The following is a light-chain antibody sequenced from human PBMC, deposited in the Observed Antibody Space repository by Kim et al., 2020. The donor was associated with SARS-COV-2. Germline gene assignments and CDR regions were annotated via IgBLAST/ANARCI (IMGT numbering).Light chain of an antibody. Sequence: SQGESATLSCRASQSVRGNYLAWFQQKPGQAPRLLIYGASSRATGIPERFSGSGSGTDFTLNISRVEPEDFVVYYCQEYGNSPDTFGQGTRLEIK. CDR1: QSVRGNY. CDR2: GAS. CDR3: QEYGNSPDT. J-gene: IGKJ5*01. V-gene: IGKV3-20*01.